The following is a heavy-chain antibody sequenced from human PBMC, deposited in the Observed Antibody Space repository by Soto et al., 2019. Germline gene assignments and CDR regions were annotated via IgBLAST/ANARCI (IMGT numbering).Heavy chain of an antibody. CDR1: GFTFSNAW. CDR3: TTVAVVVTAPALNY. Sequence: PGGSLRLSCAASGFTFSNAWMSWVRQAPGKGLEWVVRIKSKADGVTTDYAAPVKGRFTISRDDSKNTLYLQMNSLKTEDTAVYYCTTVAVVVTAPALNYGGQGTLVTVYS. V-gene: IGHV3-15*01. CDR2: IKSKADGVTT. D-gene: IGHD2-21*02. J-gene: IGHJ4*02.